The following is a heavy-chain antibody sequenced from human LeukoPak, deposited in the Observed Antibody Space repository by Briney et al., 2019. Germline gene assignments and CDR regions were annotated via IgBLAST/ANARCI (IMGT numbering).Heavy chain of an antibody. CDR2: INHSGST. Sequence: SETLSLTCAVYGGSFSGYYWSWIRQPPGKGLEWMGEINHSGSTNYNPSLKSRVNISVDTSKNQFSLKLSSVTAADTAVYYCARGTIVVVPAAKRRIWFDPWGQGTLVTVSS. CDR1: GGSFSGYY. CDR3: ARGTIVVVPAAKRRIWFDP. V-gene: IGHV4-34*01. J-gene: IGHJ5*02. D-gene: IGHD2-2*01.